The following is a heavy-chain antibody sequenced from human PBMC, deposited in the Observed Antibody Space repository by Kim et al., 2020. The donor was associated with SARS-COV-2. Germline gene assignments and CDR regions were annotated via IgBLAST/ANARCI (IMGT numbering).Heavy chain of an antibody. D-gene: IGHD2-15*01. Sequence: GGSLRLSCAASGFTFSSYAMSWVRQAPGKGLEWVSAISGSGGSTYYADSVKGRFTISRDNSKNTLYLQMNSLRAEDTAVYYCHIVVVVAAPSGIDYWGQGTLVTVSS. CDR3: HIVVVVAAPSGIDY. J-gene: IGHJ4*02. CDR1: GFTFSSYA. CDR2: ISGSGGST. V-gene: IGHV3-23*01.